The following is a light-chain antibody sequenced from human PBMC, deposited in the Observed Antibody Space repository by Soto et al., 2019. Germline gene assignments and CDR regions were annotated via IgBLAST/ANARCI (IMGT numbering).Light chain of an antibody. V-gene: IGLV1-40*01. CDR2: DNS. J-gene: IGLJ3*02. CDR3: QCYDTSLAGSV. Sequence: QSVLTQPPSVSGAPGQRVTISCTGTSSNIGAGYGVPWYQQLPGTAPKLLIYDNSNRPSGVPDRFSGFKFGTSASLAITGLQAEDEADYYCQCYDTSLAGSVFGGGTKLTVL. CDR1: SSNIGAGYG.